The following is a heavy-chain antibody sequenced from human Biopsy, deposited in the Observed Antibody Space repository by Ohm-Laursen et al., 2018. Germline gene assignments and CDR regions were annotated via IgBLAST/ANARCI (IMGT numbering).Heavy chain of an antibody. CDR3: ARGDYFDSNGYFWFDP. CDR1: GGSISSGGSY. D-gene: IGHD3-22*01. V-gene: IGHV4-31*01. J-gene: IGHJ5*02. Sequence: TLSLTCTVSGGSISSGGSYWSWIRPRPGKGLAWIGYIFNSANTYYNPSLKNLITISGDTSKNQFSLKLNSVTAADTAVYYCARGDYFDSNGYFWFDPWGQGTLVTVSS. CDR2: IFNSANT.